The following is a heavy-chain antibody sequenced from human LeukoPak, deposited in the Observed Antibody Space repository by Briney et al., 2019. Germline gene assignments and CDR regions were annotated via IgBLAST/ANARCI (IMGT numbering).Heavy chain of an antibody. J-gene: IGHJ4*02. V-gene: IGHV5-51*01. CDR1: GYTLANYW. CDR2: FSPAYSET. D-gene: IGHD2-21*02. Sequence: GESLKISGKASGYTLANYWIGWVRQKPGKGLECMGVFSPAYSETRYSPSFQGQVTISVEKSINTAYLRWSSLKASDTAMYYCTAGCSSVPWGPGTPVTVSS. CDR3: TAGCSSVP.